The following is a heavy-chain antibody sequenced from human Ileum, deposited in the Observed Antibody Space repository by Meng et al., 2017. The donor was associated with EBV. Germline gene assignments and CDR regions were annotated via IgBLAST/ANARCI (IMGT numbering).Heavy chain of an antibody. CDR1: GVSFSSRKYY. J-gene: IGHJ4*02. CDR2: ICYSETT. Sequence: QPTLQGAGPGLVKSSETLSLTCSFSGVSFSSRKYYWGWIRQPPGKALEWIASICYSETTYYNPSLQSRVSISVDKSKNQVSLNMTSMTAADTAVYYCASRELAPFDYWGQGTLVTVSS. D-gene: IGHD1-26*01. V-gene: IGHV4-39*07. CDR3: ASRELAPFDY.